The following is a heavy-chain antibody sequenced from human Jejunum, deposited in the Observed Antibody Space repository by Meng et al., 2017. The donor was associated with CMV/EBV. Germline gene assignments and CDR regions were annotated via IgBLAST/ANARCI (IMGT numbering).Heavy chain of an antibody. Sequence: TLTTSCMHWVRQAPGKGLEWVAFLHYDGGEKYYGDSVKGRFTISRDTSKNTLYLQMDSLRPEDTAIYYCATDPHEFWSGKNWFDFWGQGTLVTVSS. CDR2: LHYDGGEK. J-gene: IGHJ5*01. V-gene: IGHV3-30*02. D-gene: IGHD3-3*01. CDR3: ATDPHEFWSGKNWFDF. CDR1: TLTTSC.